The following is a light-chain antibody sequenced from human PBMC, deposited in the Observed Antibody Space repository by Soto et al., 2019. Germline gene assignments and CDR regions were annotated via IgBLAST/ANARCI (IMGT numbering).Light chain of an antibody. CDR3: QHYNSYSEA. V-gene: IGKV1-5*01. J-gene: IGKJ1*01. CDR1: QSISTW. CDR2: DAS. Sequence: DIQITQSPSTRSASVGDRVTIACRASQSISTWLAWYQQKPGKAHKLLIYDASSLETAVASRFSGSGSGTAFTLTISSLQPDDFATYYCQHYNSYSEAFGQGTKVE.